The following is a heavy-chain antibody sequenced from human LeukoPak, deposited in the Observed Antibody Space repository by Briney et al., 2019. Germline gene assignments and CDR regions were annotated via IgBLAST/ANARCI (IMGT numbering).Heavy chain of an antibody. CDR1: GGTFSSYA. D-gene: IGHD3-10*01. CDR2: IIPILGIA. J-gene: IGHJ5*02. V-gene: IGHV1-69*04. CDR3: ARDPTCPTRRITMVRGVMDWFDP. Sequence: SVKVSCKASGGTFSSYAISWVRQAPGQGLEWMGRIIPILGIANYAQKFQGRVTITADKSTSTAYMELSSLRSEDTAVYYCARDPTCPTRRITMVRGVMDWFDPWGQGTLVTVSS.